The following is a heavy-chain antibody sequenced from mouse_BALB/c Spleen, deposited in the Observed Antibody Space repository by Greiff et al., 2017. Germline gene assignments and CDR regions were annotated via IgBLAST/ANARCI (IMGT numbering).Heavy chain of an antibody. CDR1: GFTFSSYY. Sequence: DVKLVESGGGLVKLGGSLKLSCAASGFTFSSYYMSWVRQTPEKRLELVAAINSNGGSTYYPDTVKGRFTISRDNAKNTLYLQMSSLKSEDTALYYCARLITTVVARGMDYWGQGTSVTVSS. V-gene: IGHV5-6-2*01. CDR2: INSNGGST. D-gene: IGHD1-1*01. CDR3: ARLITTVVARGMDY. J-gene: IGHJ4*01.